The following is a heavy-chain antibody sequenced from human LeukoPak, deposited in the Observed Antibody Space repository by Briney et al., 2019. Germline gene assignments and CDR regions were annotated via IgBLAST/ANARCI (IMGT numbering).Heavy chain of an antibody. CDR2: ISGSGGST. CDR1: GFTFSSYA. J-gene: IGHJ4*02. V-gene: IGHV3-23*01. CDR3: VKVEDNYDSRVVGYYFDY. Sequence: PGGSLRLSCAASGFTFSSYAMSWVRQAPGKGLEWVSAISGSGGSTYYADSVKGRFTISRDNSKNTLYLQMSSLRAEDTAVYYCVKVEDNYDSRVVGYYFDYWGQGTLVTVSS. D-gene: IGHD3-22*01.